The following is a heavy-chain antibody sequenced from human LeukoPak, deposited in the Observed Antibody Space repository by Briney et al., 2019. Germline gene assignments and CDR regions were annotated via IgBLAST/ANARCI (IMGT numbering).Heavy chain of an antibody. D-gene: IGHD4-17*01. CDR3: ARDTVTFDP. CDR2: IYYSGST. J-gene: IGHJ5*02. CDR1: GDSISSNSYY. V-gene: IGHV4-39*02. Sequence: PSETLSLTCTVSGDSISSNSYYWGWIRQPPAKGLEWIGSIYYSGSTNYNPSLKSRVTISVDTSKNQFSLKLSSVTAADTAVYYCARDTVTFDPWGQGTLVTVSS.